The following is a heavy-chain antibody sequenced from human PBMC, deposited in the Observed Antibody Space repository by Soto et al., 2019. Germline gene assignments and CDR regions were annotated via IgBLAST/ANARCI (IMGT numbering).Heavy chain of an antibody. CDR1: GYSFTSYW. D-gene: IGHD2-2*01. CDR3: ARHIVVVPAGDPYYYGMDV. Sequence: PGESLQISCKGSGYSFTSYWISWVRQMPGKGLEWMGRIDPSDSDPNSSPSFQAHVTISGDKSSSTAYLQWSSLKASDTAMYYCARHIVVVPAGDPYYYGMDVWGQGTTVTVSS. CDR2: IDPSDSDP. J-gene: IGHJ6*02. V-gene: IGHV5-10-1*01.